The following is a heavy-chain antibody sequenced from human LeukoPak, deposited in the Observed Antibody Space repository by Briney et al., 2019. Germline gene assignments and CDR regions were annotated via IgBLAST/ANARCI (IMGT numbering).Heavy chain of an antibody. V-gene: IGHV1-18*04. J-gene: IGHJ4*02. Sequence: ASVSLSFNTSGCTFPKFGYKWRWQAPGQGLEWMGWISGNNDNPNYGQKFQGRFTVTTDSSTSTAYMELRNLRFDDTAVYYCARYETSRHFYWGQGTLVTVSS. CDR1: GCTFPKFG. CDR2: ISGNNDNP. D-gene: IGHD3-22*01. CDR3: ARYETSRHFY.